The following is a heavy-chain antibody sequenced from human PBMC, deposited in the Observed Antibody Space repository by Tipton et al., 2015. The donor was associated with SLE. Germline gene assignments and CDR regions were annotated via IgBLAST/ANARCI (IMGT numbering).Heavy chain of an antibody. CDR3: ARATHSSGWYIDL. D-gene: IGHD6-19*01. V-gene: IGHV3-43*01. CDR2: ISWDVSST. CDR1: GFTFDDYT. J-gene: IGHJ2*01. Sequence: SLRLSCAASGFTFDDYTMHWVRQAPGKGLEWVSLISWDVSSTYYADSVKGRFTISRDNSKNSLYLQMNSLRTEDTALYYCARATHSSGWYIDLWGRGALVTASS.